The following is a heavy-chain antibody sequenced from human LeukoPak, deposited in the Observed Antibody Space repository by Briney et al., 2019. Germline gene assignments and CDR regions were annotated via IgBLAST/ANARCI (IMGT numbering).Heavy chain of an antibody. CDR2: ISSSSSYI. D-gene: IGHD3-9*01. V-gene: IGHV3-21*01. CDR1: GFTFSSYS. Sequence: GGSLRLSGAASGFTFSSYSMNWVRQAPGKGLEWVSSISSSSSYIYYADSVKGRFTISRDNAKNSLYLQMNSLRAEDTAVYYCARGPDILTGAEFNYWGQGTLVTVSS. CDR3: ARGPDILTGAEFNY. J-gene: IGHJ4*02.